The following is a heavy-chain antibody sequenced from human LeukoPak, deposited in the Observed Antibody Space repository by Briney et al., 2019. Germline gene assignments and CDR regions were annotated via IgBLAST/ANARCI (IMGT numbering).Heavy chain of an antibody. CDR2: NYYSGST. J-gene: IGHJ3*02. CDR3: GRRQRGYDGLWPFDI. CDR1: GGSISSYY. V-gene: IGHV4-59*08. Sequence: SDTLSLTCTVSGGSISSYYWSWLRQPTGKALECIGYNYYSGSTNYSPPLKSRVTISVDTSKKQFSLKLTSMTAADTAVYYCGRRQRGYDGLWPFDIWGQGTMVTVSS. D-gene: IGHD5-12*01.